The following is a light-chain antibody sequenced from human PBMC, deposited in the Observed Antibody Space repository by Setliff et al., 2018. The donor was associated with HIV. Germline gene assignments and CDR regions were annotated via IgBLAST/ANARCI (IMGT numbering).Light chain of an antibody. CDR1: SSDIGRYNL. CDR3: CSNTGSNTYV. J-gene: IGLJ1*01. V-gene: IGLV2-23*01. Sequence: QSALAQPASVSGSPGQAITISCTGTSSDIGRYNLVSWYQQYPGKAPKLMIYQATKRPSGVSNRFSGSKSGNPASLTISGLQAEDEADYYCCSNTGSNTYVFGSGTKVTVL. CDR2: QAT.